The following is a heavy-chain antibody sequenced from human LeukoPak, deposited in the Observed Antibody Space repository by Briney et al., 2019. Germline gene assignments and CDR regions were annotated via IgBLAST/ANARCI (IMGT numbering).Heavy chain of an antibody. CDR1: GFTFSSYS. CDR2: INHNGNVN. J-gene: IGHJ6*02. V-gene: IGHV3-7*03. D-gene: IGHD3-16*01. CDR3: ARGGGLDV. Sequence: GGSLRLSCAASGFTFSSYSMNWVRQASGKGLEWVASINHNGNVNYYVDSVKGRFTISRDNAKNSLYLQMSNLRAEDTAVYFCARGGGLDVWGQGATVTVSS.